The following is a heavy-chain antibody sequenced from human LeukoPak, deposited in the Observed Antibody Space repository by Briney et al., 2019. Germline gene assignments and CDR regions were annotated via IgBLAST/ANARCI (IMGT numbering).Heavy chain of an antibody. CDR1: GYTFTIYD. CDR2: INAGNGNT. V-gene: IGHV1-3*01. J-gene: IGHJ5*02. CDR3: ARGKSGGFSYNWFDP. Sequence: ASVKVSFKASGYTFTIYDMHWVRQAPGQRLEWMGWINAGNGNTKYSQKFQGRVTITRDTSASTDYMEQSSLRSEDTAVYYCARGKSGGFSYNWFDPWGQGTLVSVSS. D-gene: IGHD3-10*01.